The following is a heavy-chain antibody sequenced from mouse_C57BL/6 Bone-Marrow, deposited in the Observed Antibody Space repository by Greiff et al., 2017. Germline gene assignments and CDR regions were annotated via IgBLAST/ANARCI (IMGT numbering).Heavy chain of an antibody. D-gene: IGHD2-3*01. J-gene: IGHJ3*01. Sequence: EVNVVESGGDLVKPGGSLKLSCAASGFTFSSYGMYWVRQTPDKRLEWVATISSGGSYTYYPDSVKGRFTISRDNAKNTLYLQMRSLKSEDTAMYYCARSFYDWFAYWGQGTLVTVSA. CDR1: GFTFSSYG. CDR2: ISSGGSYT. V-gene: IGHV5-6*01. CDR3: ARSFYDWFAY.